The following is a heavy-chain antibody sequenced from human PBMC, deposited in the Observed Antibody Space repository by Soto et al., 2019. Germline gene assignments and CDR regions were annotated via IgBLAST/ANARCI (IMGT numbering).Heavy chain of an antibody. Sequence: QVQLVESGGGVVQPGRSLRLSCAASGFTFSFYGMHWVRQAPGKGLEWVAVISYDGSNKYYADSVKGRFTISRDNSKNTLYLQMNSLRAEDTAVYYCANEGIVLDNRPNGMDVWGQGTTVTVSS. V-gene: IGHV3-30*18. D-gene: IGHD2-2*01. CDR1: GFTFSFYG. CDR3: ANEGIVLDNRPNGMDV. CDR2: ISYDGSNK. J-gene: IGHJ6*02.